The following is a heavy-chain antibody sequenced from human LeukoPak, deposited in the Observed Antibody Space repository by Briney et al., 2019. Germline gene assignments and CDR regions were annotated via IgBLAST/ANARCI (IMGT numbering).Heavy chain of an antibody. CDR2: IYYSGST. J-gene: IGHJ4*02. CDR3: ARVTGYVMEDYFDY. Sequence: PSETLSLTCTVSGGSISSYYWSWIRQPPGKGLEWIGYIYYSGSTNYNPSLKSRVTISVDTSKNQFSLRLSSVTAADTAVYYCARVTGYVMEDYFDYWGQRTLVTVSS. D-gene: IGHD6-13*01. CDR1: GGSISSYY. V-gene: IGHV4-59*01.